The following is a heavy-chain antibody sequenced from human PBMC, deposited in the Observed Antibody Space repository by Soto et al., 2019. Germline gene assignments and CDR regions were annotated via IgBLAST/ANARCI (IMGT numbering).Heavy chain of an antibody. D-gene: IGHD2-2*01. J-gene: IGHJ5*02. CDR3: ARDYGGSSSRWFDP. V-gene: IGHV1-18*01. CDR1: GYTFTSYG. Sequence: ASVKVSCKASGYTFTSYGISWVRQAPGQGLEWMGWISAYNGNTNYAQKLQGRVTMTTDTSTSTAYMELRSLRSDNTAVYYCARDYGGSSSRWFDPWGQGTLVTVSS. CDR2: ISAYNGNT.